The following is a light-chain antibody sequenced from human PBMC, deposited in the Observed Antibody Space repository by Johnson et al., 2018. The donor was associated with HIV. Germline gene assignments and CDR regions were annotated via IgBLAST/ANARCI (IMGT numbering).Light chain of an antibody. J-gene: IGLJ1*01. V-gene: IGLV1-51*02. CDR3: GTWDSSLSFYF. CDR2: END. CDR1: SSNIGNNY. Sequence: QSVLTQPPSVSAAPGQKVTISCSGSSSNIGNNYVSWFQQLPGTAPKLLICENDKRPSGIPDRFSGSKSGTSATLGITGIQTGDEADYYCGTWDSSLSFYFFGTGTKVTVL.